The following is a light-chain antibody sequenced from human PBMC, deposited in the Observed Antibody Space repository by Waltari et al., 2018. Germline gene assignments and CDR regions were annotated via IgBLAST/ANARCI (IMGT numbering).Light chain of an antibody. CDR1: QCVSSY. CDR3: QQRSNWPAWT. V-gene: IGKV3-11*01. J-gene: IGKJ1*01. CDR2: DAS. Sequence: DIVFTQAPATLSFALVERATLACRASQCVSSYLTWYQQKPGQAHRLLIYDASNRATGIPARFSGSGSGTDFTLTISSLEPEDFAVYYCQQRSNWPAWTFGQGTKVEIK.